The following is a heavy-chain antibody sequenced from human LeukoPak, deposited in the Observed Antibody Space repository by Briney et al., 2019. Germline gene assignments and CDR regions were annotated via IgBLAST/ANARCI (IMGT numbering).Heavy chain of an antibody. CDR2: MNPNSGNT. CDR1: GYTFTSYD. D-gene: IGHD3-10*01. Sequence: GASVKVSCKASGYTFTSYDINWVRQATGQGLEWMGWMNPNSGNTGYAQKFQGRVTMTRNTSISTAYMELSSLRSEDTAVYYCARAYPFTPWFGELFPPKYYYYGMDVWGQGTTVTASS. CDR3: ARAYPFTPWFGELFPPKYYYYGMDV. J-gene: IGHJ6*02. V-gene: IGHV1-8*01.